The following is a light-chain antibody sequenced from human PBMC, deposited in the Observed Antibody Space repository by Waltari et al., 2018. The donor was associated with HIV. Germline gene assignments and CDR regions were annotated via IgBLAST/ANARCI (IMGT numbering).Light chain of an antibody. J-gene: IGKJ5*01. V-gene: IGKV3-15*01. Sequence: EKVMTQSPATLSVSPGERATFTCRASQSVNNNLAWYQQKPGQAPRLLIYDASTRATNIPARFSGSGSGTDFTLTISSRQSEDFAVYFCQQYANWPFTFGQGTRLEIK. CDR3: QQYANWPFT. CDR1: QSVNNN. CDR2: DAS.